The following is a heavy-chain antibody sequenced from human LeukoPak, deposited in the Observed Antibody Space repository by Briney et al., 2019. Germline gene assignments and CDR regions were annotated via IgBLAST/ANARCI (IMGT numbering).Heavy chain of an antibody. CDR2: ISYDGSNK. J-gene: IGHJ4*02. D-gene: IGHD3-22*01. CDR3: AKTDSSGYYYYDY. V-gene: IGHV3-30*18. CDR1: GFTFSSYG. Sequence: GGSLRLSCAASGFTFSSYGMHWVRQAPGKGLEWVAVISYDGSNKYYADSVKGRFTISRDNSKNTLYLQMNSLRAEDTAVYYCAKTDSSGYYYYDYWGQGTLVTVSS.